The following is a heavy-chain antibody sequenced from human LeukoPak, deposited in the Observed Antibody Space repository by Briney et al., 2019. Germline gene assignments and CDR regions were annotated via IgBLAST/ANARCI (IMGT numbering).Heavy chain of an antibody. J-gene: IGHJ6*03. CDR3: ARASVTYYYYYYMDV. Sequence: SETLSLTCTVSGGSISSYYWTWIRQPPGKGLEWIGYIYYSGSTNYNPSLKSRVTISVDTSKNQFSLKLSSVTAADTAVYYCARASVTYYYYYYMDVWGKGTTVTVSS. CDR2: IYYSGST. CDR1: GGSISSYY. D-gene: IGHD4-11*01. V-gene: IGHV4-59*01.